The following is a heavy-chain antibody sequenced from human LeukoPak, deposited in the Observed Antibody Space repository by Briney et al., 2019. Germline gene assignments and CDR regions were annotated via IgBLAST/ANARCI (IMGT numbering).Heavy chain of an antibody. CDR1: GFTFSSYS. D-gene: IGHD3-16*01. CDR3: VRRGPATGGNFDY. V-gene: IGHV3-48*04. J-gene: IGHJ4*02. CDR2: ISSSSSTI. Sequence: GGSLRLSCAASGFTFSSYSMNWVRQAPGKGLEWVSYISSSSSTIYYADSLKGRFTISRDNSKNSLYLQMNSLRAEDTAVYYCVRRGPATGGNFDYWGQGTLVTVSS.